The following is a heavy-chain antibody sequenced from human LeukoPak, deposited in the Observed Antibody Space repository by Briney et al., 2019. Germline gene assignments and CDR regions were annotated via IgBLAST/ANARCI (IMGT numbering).Heavy chain of an antibody. D-gene: IGHD3-22*01. Sequence: ASVKVSCKVSGYTLTELSMHWVRQAPGKGLEWMGGFDPEDGETIYAQKFQGRVTMTEDTSTDTDYMELSSLRSEDTAVYYCGTMRGNPGAFDIWGQGTMVTVSS. V-gene: IGHV1-24*01. J-gene: IGHJ3*02. CDR2: FDPEDGET. CDR1: GYTLTELS. CDR3: GTMRGNPGAFDI.